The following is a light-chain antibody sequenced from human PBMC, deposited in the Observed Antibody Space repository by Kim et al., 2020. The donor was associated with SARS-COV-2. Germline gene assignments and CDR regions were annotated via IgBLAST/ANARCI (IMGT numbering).Light chain of an antibody. CDR3: QQYNGLPLT. J-gene: IGKJ4*01. Sequence: VGDRVTITGPASHDIGEYISWYQPKPGKAPKVLIYGASNLERGVPSRFSGSGSVTSFSFTISSLQPDDVATYYCQQYNGLPLTFGGGTKVDIK. CDR2: GAS. CDR1: HDIGEY. V-gene: IGKV1-33*01.